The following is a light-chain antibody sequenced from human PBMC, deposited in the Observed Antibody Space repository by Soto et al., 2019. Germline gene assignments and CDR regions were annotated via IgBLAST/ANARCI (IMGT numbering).Light chain of an antibody. CDR3: SSYTSSSTLV. V-gene: IGLV2-14*01. CDR2: EVS. Sequence: QSVLTQPASVSGSPGQSITISCTGTSSDVGGYDFVSWYQHHPGKVPKLMIFEVSKRPSGVSNRFSGSKSGNTASLTISGLQAEDEADYYCSSYTSSSTLVFGTGTKLTVL. J-gene: IGLJ1*01. CDR1: SSDVGGYDF.